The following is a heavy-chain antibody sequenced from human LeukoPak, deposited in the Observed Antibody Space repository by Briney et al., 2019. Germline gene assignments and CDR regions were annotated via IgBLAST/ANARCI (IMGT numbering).Heavy chain of an antibody. CDR2: INRDGSSI. V-gene: IGHV3-74*01. CDR1: RFTFSSHW. J-gene: IGHJ4*02. D-gene: IGHD6-19*01. CDR3: AREGLKAVAGSLDY. Sequence: GGSLRLSCAASRFTFSSHWMHWVRQALGKGLVWVSRINRDGSSITYADSVKGRFTISRDNAKNTLYLQMNSLRAEDTAVYYCAREGLKAVAGSLDYWGQGTLVTVSS.